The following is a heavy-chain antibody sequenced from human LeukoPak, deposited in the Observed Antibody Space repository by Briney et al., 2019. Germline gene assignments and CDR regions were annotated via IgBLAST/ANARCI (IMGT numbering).Heavy chain of an antibody. CDR3: AVPHYFGSGSSYKKCSFDY. V-gene: IGHV1-46*01. Sequence: ASVKVSCKASGYTFTSYYMHWVRQAPGQGLEWMGIINPSGGSTSYAQKFQGRVTMTRDTSTSTAYIELSSLRSDDTAVYYCAVPHYFGSGSSYKKCSFDYWGQGTLVTVSS. CDR1: GYTFTSYY. CDR2: INPSGGST. D-gene: IGHD3-10*01. J-gene: IGHJ4*02.